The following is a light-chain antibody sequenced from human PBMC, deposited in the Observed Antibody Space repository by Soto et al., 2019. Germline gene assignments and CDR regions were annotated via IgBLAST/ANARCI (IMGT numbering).Light chain of an antibody. CDR2: TTS. CDR3: QQYYGYPWT. CDR1: QSVGNC. J-gene: IGKJ4*01. Sequence: EIVMTQSPSTLSVSVGERATLSCRASQSVGNCFAWYQQKPGQAPNLLIFTTSTMATGVPARFSGSGSVTEFTLTISSLQSDDFATYYCQQYYGYPWTFGGGAKVEIE. V-gene: IGKV3-15*01.